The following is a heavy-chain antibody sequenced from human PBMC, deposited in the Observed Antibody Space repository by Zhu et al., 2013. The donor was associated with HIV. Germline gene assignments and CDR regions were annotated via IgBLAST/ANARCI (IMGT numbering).Heavy chain of an antibody. Sequence: QVQLVQSGAEVKKPGASVKVSCKPSGYTFTGYYMHWVRQAPGQGLEWMGWINPDTGVTNYAQKFQGRVTMTRDTSISTAYMDLSRLRSDDTAVYYCARDQDYYDSSGYFDYWGQGTMVTVSS. D-gene: IGHD3-22*01. CDR2: INPDTGVT. V-gene: IGHV1-2*02. J-gene: IGHJ4*02. CDR1: GYTFTGYY. CDR3: ARDQDYYDSSGYFDY.